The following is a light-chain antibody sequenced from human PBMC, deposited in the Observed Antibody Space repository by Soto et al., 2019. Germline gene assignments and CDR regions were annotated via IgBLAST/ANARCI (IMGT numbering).Light chain of an antibody. Sequence: EIVMTQSPATLSVSPGERATLSCRASESISSNLAWYQQKPGQAPRLLIYAASTRATGIPARFSGSGSGTEFTLTISSLQSEDFAVYYCQQSNNWPPWTFGQGTKVDIK. J-gene: IGKJ1*01. CDR2: AAS. V-gene: IGKV3-15*01. CDR1: ESISSN. CDR3: QQSNNWPPWT.